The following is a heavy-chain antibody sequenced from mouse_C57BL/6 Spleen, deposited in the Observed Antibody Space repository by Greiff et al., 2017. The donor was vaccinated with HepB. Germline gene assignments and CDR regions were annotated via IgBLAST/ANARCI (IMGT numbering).Heavy chain of an antibody. J-gene: IGHJ2*01. CDR1: GYTFTDYE. D-gene: IGHD4-1*01. Sequence: VKLVESGAELVRPGASVTLSCKASGYTFTDYEMHWVKQTPVHGLEWIGAIDPETGGTAYNQKFKGKAILTADKSSSTAYMELRSLTSEDSAVYYCTRVWEFDYWGQGTTLTVSS. CDR3: TRVWEFDY. CDR2: IDPETGGT. V-gene: IGHV1-15*01.